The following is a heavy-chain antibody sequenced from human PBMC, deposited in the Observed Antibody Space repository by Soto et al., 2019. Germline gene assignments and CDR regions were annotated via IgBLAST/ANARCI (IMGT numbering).Heavy chain of an antibody. CDR3: AKDLRGSSSSGSRDY. Sequence: QVQLVESGGGVVQPGRSLRLSCAASGFTFSSYGMHWVRQAPGKGMEWVAVISYDGSNKYYADSVKGRFTISRDNSKNTLYLQMNSLRAEDTAVYYCAKDLRGSSSSGSRDYWGQGTLVTVSS. J-gene: IGHJ4*02. V-gene: IGHV3-30*18. CDR1: GFTFSSYG. CDR2: ISYDGSNK. D-gene: IGHD6-6*01.